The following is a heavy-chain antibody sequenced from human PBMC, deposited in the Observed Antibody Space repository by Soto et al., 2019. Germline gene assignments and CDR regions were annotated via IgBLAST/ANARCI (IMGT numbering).Heavy chain of an antibody. CDR1: GYTFTSYD. V-gene: IGHV1-8*01. Sequence: LVKVSCKASGYTFTSYDINWVRQATGQGLEWMGWMNPNSGNTGYAQKFQGRVTMTRNTSISTAYMELSSLRSEDTAVYYCARVLSVAVAGTFVYWGQGTQVTVSS. J-gene: IGHJ4*02. CDR2: MNPNSGNT. CDR3: ARVLSVAVAGTFVY. D-gene: IGHD6-19*01.